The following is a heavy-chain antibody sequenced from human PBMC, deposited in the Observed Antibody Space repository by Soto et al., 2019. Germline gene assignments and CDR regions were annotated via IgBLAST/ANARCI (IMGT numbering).Heavy chain of an antibody. CDR2: IYPGDSDT. CDR3: ARGHYGSGSYHLYYYGMDV. J-gene: IGHJ6*02. D-gene: IGHD3-10*01. Sequence: GESLKISCKGSGYSFTSYWIGWVRQMPGKGLEWMGIIYPGDSDTRYSPSFQGQVTISADKSISTAYLQWSSLKASDTAMYYCARGHYGSGSYHLYYYGMDVWGQGTTVTVSS. V-gene: IGHV5-51*01. CDR1: GYSFTSYW.